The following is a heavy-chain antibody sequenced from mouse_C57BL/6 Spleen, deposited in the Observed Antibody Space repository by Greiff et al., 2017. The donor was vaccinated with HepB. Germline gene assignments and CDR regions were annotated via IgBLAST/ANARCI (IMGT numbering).Heavy chain of an antibody. V-gene: IGHV2-5*01. J-gene: IGHJ2*01. D-gene: IGHD1-1*02. CDR1: GFSLTSYG. CDR3: AKNGGNYDFDY. Sequence: VKLQESGPGLVQPSQSLSITCTVSGFSLTSYGVHWVRQSPGKGLEWLGVIWRGGSTDYNAAFMSRLSITKDNSTSQVFFKMNSLQADDTALYYGAKNGGNYDFDYWGQGTTLTVSS. CDR2: IWRGGST.